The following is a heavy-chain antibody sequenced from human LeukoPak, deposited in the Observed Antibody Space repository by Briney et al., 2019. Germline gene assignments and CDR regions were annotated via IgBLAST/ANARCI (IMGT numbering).Heavy chain of an antibody. CDR1: GFTFSTYE. J-gene: IGHJ5*02. CDR3: ARVLVAGTYWFDP. D-gene: IGHD6-19*01. Sequence: GGSLRLSCAASGFTFSTYEMNWVRQAPGKGLEWVSYISSSGSTIYYADSVKGRFTISRDNAKNSLYPQMNSLRAEDTAVYYCARVLVAGTYWFDPWGQGTLVTVSS. V-gene: IGHV3-48*03. CDR2: ISSSGSTI.